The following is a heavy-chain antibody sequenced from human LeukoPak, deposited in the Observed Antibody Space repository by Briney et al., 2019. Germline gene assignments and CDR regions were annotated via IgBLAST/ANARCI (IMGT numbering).Heavy chain of an antibody. D-gene: IGHD3-16*01. CDR1: GFTFRSSS. V-gene: IGHV3-21*01. CDR2: ISSSGSYK. Sequence: GGSLRLSCTTSGFTFRSSSFNWVRQVPGKGLEWVASISSSGSYKYYADSVDGRFTISRDNAKDSLFLQMDSLRVEDTAVYFCARGEDNADEYLREDYWGQGTLVTVSS. CDR3: ARGEDNADEYLREDY. J-gene: IGHJ4*02.